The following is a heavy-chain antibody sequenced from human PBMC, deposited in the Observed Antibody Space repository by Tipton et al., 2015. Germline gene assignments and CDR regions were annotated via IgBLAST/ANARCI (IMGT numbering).Heavy chain of an antibody. V-gene: IGHV4-61*02. J-gene: IGHJ5*02. CDR3: ARMGILGNWFDP. Sequence: LRLSCTVSGGSISSGSYYWSWIRQPAGKGLEWIGRIYTSGRTKDNPSLKSRVTMSLDTSKNQFSLRLTSVTAADTAVYYCARMGILGNWFDPWGQGTLVTVSS. D-gene: IGHD6-13*01. CDR2: IYTSGRT. CDR1: GGSISSGSYY.